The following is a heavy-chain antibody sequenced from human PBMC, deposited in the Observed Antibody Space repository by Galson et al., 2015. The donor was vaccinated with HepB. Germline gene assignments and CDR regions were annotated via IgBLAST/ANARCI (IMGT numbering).Heavy chain of an antibody. Sequence: CAISGDSVSSNSAAWNWIRQSPSRGLEWLGRTYYRSKWYNDYAVSVKSRITINPDTSKNQFSLQLNSVTPEDTAVYYCARDLLAVAEPYYYYGMDVWGQGTTVTVSS. CDR3: ARDLLAVAEPYYYYGMDV. D-gene: IGHD6-19*01. J-gene: IGHJ6*02. CDR1: GDSVSSNSAA. CDR2: TYYRSKWYN. V-gene: IGHV6-1*01.